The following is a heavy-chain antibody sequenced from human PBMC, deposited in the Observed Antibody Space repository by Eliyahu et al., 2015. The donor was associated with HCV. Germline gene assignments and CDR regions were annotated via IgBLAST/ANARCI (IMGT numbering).Heavy chain of an antibody. CDR3: ARGGGRSWFDY. D-gene: IGHD6-13*01. J-gene: IGHJ4*02. CDR2: INPNNGGT. Sequence: QVQLVQSGAEVTKPGASVKVSCKASGYTFTTHFFHWVRQAPGQGPEGMGWINPNNGGTNYAQKFQGRVTMTRDTSITTAYMDLSNLRSDDTAVYYCARGGGRSWFDYWGQGTLVTVSS. CDR1: GYTFTTHF. V-gene: IGHV1-2*02.